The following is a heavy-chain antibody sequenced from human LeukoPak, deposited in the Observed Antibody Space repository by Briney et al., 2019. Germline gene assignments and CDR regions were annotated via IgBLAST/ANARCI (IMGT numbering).Heavy chain of an antibody. J-gene: IGHJ4*02. CDR3: ARAGDSSGYSDY. CDR2: INHRGST. CDR1: GGSFSGYY. V-gene: IGHV4-34*01. D-gene: IGHD3-22*01. Sequence: SETLSLTCAVYGGSFSGYYWSWLRQPPGKGLEWIGEINHRGSTNYNPSLKSRVTISVDTSKNQFSLKLSSVTAADTAVYYCARAGDSSGYSDYWGQGTLVTVSS.